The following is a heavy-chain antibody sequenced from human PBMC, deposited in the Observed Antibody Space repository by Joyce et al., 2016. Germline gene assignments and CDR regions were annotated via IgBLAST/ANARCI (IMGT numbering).Heavy chain of an antibody. CDR1: GLTLSNYG. Sequence: QVQLVESGGGVVQPGRSLRLSCVASGLTLSNYGVHWVRQAPGKGVEWVAVISYDGIYKYYADSVKGRFTISRDNSKNTVFLEMNSLRTEDTAVYYCVKILTATYSSGWFLDYWGQGTLVTVSS. CDR3: VKILTATYSSGWFLDY. D-gene: IGHD6-25*01. CDR2: ISYDGIYK. J-gene: IGHJ4*02. V-gene: IGHV3-30*18.